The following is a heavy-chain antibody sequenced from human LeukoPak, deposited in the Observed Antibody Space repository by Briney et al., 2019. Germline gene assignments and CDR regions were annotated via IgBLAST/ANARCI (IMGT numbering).Heavy chain of an antibody. CDR1: GYTFTDYY. D-gene: IGHD6-13*01. V-gene: IGHV1-69-2*01. CDR3: ARDWVAAAVPDAFDI. J-gene: IGHJ3*02. Sequence: ASVKVSCKVSGYTFTDYYMHWVQQAPGKGLEWMGLVDPEDGETIYAEKFQGRVTITADTSTDAAYMELSSLRSEDTAVYYCARDWVAAAVPDAFDIWGQGTMVTVSS. CDR2: VDPEDGET.